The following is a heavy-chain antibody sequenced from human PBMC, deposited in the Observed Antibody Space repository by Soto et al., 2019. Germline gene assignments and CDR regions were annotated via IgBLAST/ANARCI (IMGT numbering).Heavy chain of an antibody. CDR1: GFTFSSYA. D-gene: IGHD1-26*01. V-gene: IGHV3-30-3*01. Sequence: QVQLVESGGGVVQPGRSLRLSCAASGFTFSSYAMHWVRQAPGKGLEWVAVISYDGSNKYYADSVKGRFTISRDNSKNTLYLQMNSLRAEDTAVYYYARGVGACFDYWGQGTLVTVSS. CDR2: ISYDGSNK. J-gene: IGHJ4*02. CDR3: ARGVGACFDY.